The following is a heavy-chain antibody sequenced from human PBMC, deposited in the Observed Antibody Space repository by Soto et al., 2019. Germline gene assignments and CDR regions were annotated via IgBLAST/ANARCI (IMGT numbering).Heavy chain of an antibody. CDR2: ISSRNTYI. D-gene: IGHD3-22*01. J-gene: IGHJ4*02. Sequence: PXVSLRLSCAASGFTFRDYSMNGVRQASGKGLEWVASISSRNTYIQYADSVRGRFTISRDNARDSPYLQMDNVSAGDTAMYYCARRENDTTAYYWRYWGQGTLVTVSS. V-gene: IGHV3-21*01. CDR3: ARRENDTTAYYWRY. CDR1: GFTFRDYS.